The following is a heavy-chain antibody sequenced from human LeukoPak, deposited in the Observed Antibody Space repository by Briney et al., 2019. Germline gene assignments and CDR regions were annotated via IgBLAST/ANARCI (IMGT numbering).Heavy chain of an antibody. CDR3: ARQEYCSGGSCYTWFDP. J-gene: IGHJ5*02. D-gene: IGHD2-15*01. V-gene: IGHV5-51*01. Sequence: GESLKISCKGSGYSINNYSIGWVRQMPGKGLEWMSIIYPADSDIRYSPSFQGQVTISADKSISTAYLQWSSLKASDTAMYYCARQEYCSGGSCYTWFDPWGQGTLVTVSS. CDR2: IYPADSDI. CDR1: GYSINNYS.